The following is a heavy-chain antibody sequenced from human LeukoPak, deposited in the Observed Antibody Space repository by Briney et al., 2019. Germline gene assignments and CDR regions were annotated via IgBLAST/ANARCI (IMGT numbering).Heavy chain of an antibody. CDR1: GFTFSSYW. J-gene: IGHJ3*02. V-gene: IGHV3-74*01. CDR3: ARDEATAMDAFDI. Sequence: GGSLRLSCAASGFTFSSYWMHWVRQAPGKGLVWVSRINSGGSSTSYADSVKGRFTISRDNAKNTLYLQMNSLRAEDTAVYYCARDEATAMDAFDIWGQGTMVTVSS. D-gene: IGHD5-18*01. CDR2: INSGGSST.